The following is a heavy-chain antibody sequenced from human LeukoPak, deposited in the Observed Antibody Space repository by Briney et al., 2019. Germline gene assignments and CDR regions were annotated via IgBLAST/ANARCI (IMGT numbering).Heavy chain of an antibody. CDR2: IYSGDSGVST. V-gene: IGHV3-53*05. Sequence: GGSLRLSCAASGFSVSNTYMSWVRQAPGKGLEWVSVIYSGDSGVSTYYANSVKGRFTISRDNSKNSLYLQMNSLRTEDTAFYYCAKETTTIYFYYYGLDVWGQGTTVTVSS. J-gene: IGHJ6*02. CDR1: GFSVSNTY. D-gene: IGHD5-24*01. CDR3: AKETTTIYFYYYGLDV.